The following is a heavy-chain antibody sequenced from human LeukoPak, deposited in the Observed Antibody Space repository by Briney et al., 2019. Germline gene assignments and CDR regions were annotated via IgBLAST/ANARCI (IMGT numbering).Heavy chain of an antibody. CDR1: GFTFSNYA. CDR2: ISGTGDNT. Sequence: GGSLRLSCAASGFTFSNYAMTWVRQAPGKGLEWGSTISGTGDNTYYADSVKGRFTISRDNSKNTLYLQMNSLRAEDTAVYFCAIDWTYYYDSSSYYYFDYWGQGTLVTVSS. D-gene: IGHD3-22*01. CDR3: AIDWTYYYDSSSYYYFDY. V-gene: IGHV3-23*01. J-gene: IGHJ4*02.